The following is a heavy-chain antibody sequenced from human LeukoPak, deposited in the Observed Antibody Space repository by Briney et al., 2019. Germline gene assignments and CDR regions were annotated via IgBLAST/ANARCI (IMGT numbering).Heavy chain of an antibody. CDR3: ARRWQHLAFDY. V-gene: IGHV4-39*01. J-gene: IGHJ4*02. CDR2: IYYSGST. CDR1: GGSISSSTYY. Sequence: KPSETLSLTCTVSGGSISSSTYYWDWIRQPPGKGLEWIGTIYYSGSTYYNPSLKSQVTISVDTSKNQFSLKLSSVTAADTAVYYCARRWQHLAFDYWGQGTLVAVSS. D-gene: IGHD5-24*01.